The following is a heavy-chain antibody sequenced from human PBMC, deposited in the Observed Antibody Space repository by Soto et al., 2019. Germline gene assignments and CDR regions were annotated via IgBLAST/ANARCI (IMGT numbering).Heavy chain of an antibody. CDR3: ARGRGSAATRPEYYFDY. CDR2: ISWNSGSI. CDR1: GFTFDDYA. V-gene: IGHV3-9*01. D-gene: IGHD2-15*01. J-gene: IGHJ4*02. Sequence: GGSLRLSCAASGFTFDDYAMHWVRQAPGKGLEWVSGISWNSGSIGYADSVKGRFTISRDNAKNSLYLQMNSLRAEDTAVYYCARGRGSAATRPEYYFDYWGQGTLVTVSS.